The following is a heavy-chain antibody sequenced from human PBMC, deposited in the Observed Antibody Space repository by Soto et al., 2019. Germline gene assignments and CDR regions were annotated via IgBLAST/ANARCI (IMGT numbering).Heavy chain of an antibody. CDR1: GGSIHSYY. V-gene: IGHV4-59*01. D-gene: IGHD3-10*01. CDR2: IYYSGST. Sequence: SETLSLTCTVSGGSIHSYYWSWIRQPPGKGLELIGHIYYSGSTNYNPSLKSRVTISVDTSKTQFSLKLSSVTAADTALYYCARDRRVRGVTHFDYWGQGTLVT. J-gene: IGHJ4*02. CDR3: ARDRRVRGVTHFDY.